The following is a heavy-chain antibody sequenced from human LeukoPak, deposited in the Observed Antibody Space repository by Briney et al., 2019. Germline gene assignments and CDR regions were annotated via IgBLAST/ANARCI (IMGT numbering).Heavy chain of an antibody. Sequence: SETLSLTCTVSGGSISSYYWSWIRQPPGKGLEWIGYIYYSGSTNYNPSLKSRVTISVDTSKNQFSLRLSSVTAADTAVYYCARARSDYSGHYFDYWGQGTLVTVSS. V-gene: IGHV4-59*01. J-gene: IGHJ4*02. CDR2: IYYSGST. D-gene: IGHD4-23*01. CDR1: GGSISSYY. CDR3: ARARSDYSGHYFDY.